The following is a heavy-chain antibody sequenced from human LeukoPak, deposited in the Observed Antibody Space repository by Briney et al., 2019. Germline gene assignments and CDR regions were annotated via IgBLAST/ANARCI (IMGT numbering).Heavy chain of an antibody. Sequence: GGSLRLPCAASGFTFSRYWMSWVRQAPGKGLEWVANIKQDGSEKYYVDSVKGRFTISRDNAKNSLYLQMNSLRAEDTAVYYCARFPQGGYYDSIDYWGQGTLVTVSS. CDR3: ARFPQGGYYDSIDY. J-gene: IGHJ4*02. CDR1: GFTFSRYW. CDR2: IKQDGSEK. D-gene: IGHD3-22*01. V-gene: IGHV3-7*01.